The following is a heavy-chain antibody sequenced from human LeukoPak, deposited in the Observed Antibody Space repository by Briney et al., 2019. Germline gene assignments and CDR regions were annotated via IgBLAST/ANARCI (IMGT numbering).Heavy chain of an antibody. CDR2: ISSSSSYI. CDR3: ARQGSSSWYYGMDV. D-gene: IGHD6-13*01. Sequence: GGSLRLSCAASGFTFSSYSMNWVRQAPGKGLEWVSCISSSSSYITYADSVKGRFTISRDNAKNSLYLQMNSLRAEDTAVYYCARQGSSSWYYGMDVWGQGTTVTVSS. J-gene: IGHJ6*02. CDR1: GFTFSSYS. V-gene: IGHV3-21*01.